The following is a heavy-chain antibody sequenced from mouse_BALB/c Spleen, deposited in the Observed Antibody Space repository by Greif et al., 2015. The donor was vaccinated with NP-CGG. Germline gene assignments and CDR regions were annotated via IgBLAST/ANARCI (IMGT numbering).Heavy chain of an antibody. J-gene: IGHJ3*01. CDR1: GYTFTSYW. CDR2: INPSTGYT. V-gene: IGHV1-7*01. Sequence: VNLVESGAELAKPGASVKMSCKASGYTFTSYWMHWVKQRPGQGLEWIGYINPSTGYTEYNQKFKDKATLTADKSSSTAYMQLSSLTSEDSAVYYCARGGWPFAYWGQGTLVTVSA. D-gene: IGHD1-1*02. CDR3: ARGGWPFAY.